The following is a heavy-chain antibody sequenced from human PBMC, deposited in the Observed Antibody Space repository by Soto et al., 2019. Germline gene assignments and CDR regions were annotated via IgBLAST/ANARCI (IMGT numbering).Heavy chain of an antibody. CDR2: ITDSGDTA. Sequence: GGSMTLSCAASESTFSTYAMTWVRQPPGGGLQWIARITDSGDTAYYADTVKGRFTISRDNSRNTLYLQMNNLRADDTALYYCAKPWVPNITARPPRFDYWGRGTLVTVSS. V-gene: IGHV3-23*01. D-gene: IGHD6-6*01. CDR3: AKPWVPNITARPPRFDY. J-gene: IGHJ4*02. CDR1: ESTFSTYA.